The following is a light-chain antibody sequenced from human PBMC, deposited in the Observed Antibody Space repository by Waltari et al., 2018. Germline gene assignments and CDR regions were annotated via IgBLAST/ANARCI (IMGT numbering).Light chain of an antibody. CDR3: QSYDTTLSAVV. Sequence: QSVLTQPPPVSGAPGQRVTISCSWTKSNIGEGVDFHWYQQVPGTAPKLLLHSFSNRPSGVSDRFSGFKSGASASLVITGLQAEDEAMYYCQSYDTTLSAVVFGGGTRLTV. CDR1: KSNIGEGVD. J-gene: IGLJ2*01. CDR2: SFS. V-gene: IGLV1-40*01.